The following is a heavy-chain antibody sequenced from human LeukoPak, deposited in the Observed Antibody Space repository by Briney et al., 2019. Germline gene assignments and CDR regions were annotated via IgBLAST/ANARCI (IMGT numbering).Heavy chain of an antibody. D-gene: IGHD3-9*01. V-gene: IGHV3-15*01. CDR1: GFTFSNAW. CDR2: IKGKTDGGTT. J-gene: IGHJ6*02. Sequence: GGSLRLSCAASGFTFSNAWMSWVRQAPGKGLEGVGRIKGKTDGGTTDYAAPVKGRFTISRDDSKNTLYLQMNSLRAEDTAVYYCARGDPRYFDWLIPLAGGMDVWGQGTTVTVSS. CDR3: ARGDPRYFDWLIPLAGGMDV.